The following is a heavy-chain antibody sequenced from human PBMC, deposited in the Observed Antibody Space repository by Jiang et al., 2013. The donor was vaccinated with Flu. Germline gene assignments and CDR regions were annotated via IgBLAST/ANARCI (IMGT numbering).Heavy chain of an antibody. V-gene: IGHV3-48*01. D-gene: IGHD2-8*01. J-gene: IGHJ4*02. CDR2: ISYGGTTI. CDR3: ARDHQWAFDY. CDR1: GFTFSSYT. Sequence: GGSLRVSCAASGFTFSSYTMNWVRQAPGKGLERISYISYGGTTITYADSVKGRFTISRDNAKNSLDLQMNSLRAEDTAVYYCARDHQWAFDYWGQGILVTVFS.